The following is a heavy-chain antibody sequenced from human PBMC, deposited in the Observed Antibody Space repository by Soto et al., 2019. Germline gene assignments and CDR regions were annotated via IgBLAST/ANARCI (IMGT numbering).Heavy chain of an antibody. CDR1: GGTCSSYA. D-gene: IGHD4-17*01. CDR2: IIPIFGTA. CDR3: ARDYRDDCGDYSDY. Sequence: GASVKVSCKASGGTCSSYAISWLLQAPGQWLEWMGGIIPIFGTANYAQKFQGRVTITADESTSTAYMELSSLRSEDTAVYYCARDYRDDCGDYSDYWGQGTLVTVYS. J-gene: IGHJ4*02. V-gene: IGHV1-69*13.